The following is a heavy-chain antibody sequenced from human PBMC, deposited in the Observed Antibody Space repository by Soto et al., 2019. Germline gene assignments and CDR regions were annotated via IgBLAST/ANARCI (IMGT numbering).Heavy chain of an antibody. V-gene: IGHV4-34*01. J-gene: IGHJ2*01. CDR1: GGSFSGYY. CDR2: INHSGST. D-gene: IGHD4-17*01. CDR3: AAHLKTTLTAYGFFDL. Sequence: SETLSLTCAVYGGSFSGYYWSWIRQPPGKGLEWIGEINHSGSTNFNPSLKSRVSISVDTSKQQFSLKLNSVTAADTAVYYSAAHLKTTLTAYGFFDLWGRGTLVTVSS.